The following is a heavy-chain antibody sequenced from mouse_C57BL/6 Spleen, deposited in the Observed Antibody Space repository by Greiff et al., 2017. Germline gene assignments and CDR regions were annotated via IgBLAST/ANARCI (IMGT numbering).Heavy chain of an antibody. Sequence: QVQLQQSGAELAKPGASVKLSCKASGYTFTSYWMHWVKQRPGQGLEWIGYINPSSGYTKYNQKFQDKATLTADQACSTAYMQLSLLTYEDSAVYYCARESNCDVGFAYWGQGTLVTVSA. CDR3: ARESNCDVGFAY. J-gene: IGHJ3*01. D-gene: IGHD4-1*01. V-gene: IGHV1-7*01. CDR2: INPSSGYT. CDR1: GYTFTSYW.